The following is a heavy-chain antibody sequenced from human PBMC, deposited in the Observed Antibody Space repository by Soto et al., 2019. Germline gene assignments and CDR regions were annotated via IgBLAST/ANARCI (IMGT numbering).Heavy chain of an antibody. CDR2: IYYSGST. CDR3: ATSDCYYGMDV. CDR1: GGSISSGGYY. V-gene: IGHV4-31*03. J-gene: IGHJ6*02. Sequence: PSETLSLTCTVSGGSISSGGYYWSWIRQHPGKGLEWLGYIYYSGSTYYNPSLKSRVTISVDTSKNQFSLKLSSVTAADSAVYYCATSDCYYGMDVWGQGTTVTVSS.